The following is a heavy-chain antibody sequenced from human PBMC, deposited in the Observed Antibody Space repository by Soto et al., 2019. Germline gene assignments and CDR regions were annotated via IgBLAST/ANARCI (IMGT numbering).Heavy chain of an antibody. J-gene: IGHJ4*02. CDR3: AKAGSSLFASKLHGEYLDY. D-gene: IGHD4-17*01. CDR2: ISGSGGST. Sequence: GALRLSCAASGFTFSSYAMSWVRQAPGKGLEWVASISGSGGSTYYADSVKGRFTISRDNSKNTLYLQMNSLRAEDTAVYYCAKAGSSLFASKLHGEYLDYWGQGTLVTVSS. CDR1: GFTFSSYA. V-gene: IGHV3-23*01.